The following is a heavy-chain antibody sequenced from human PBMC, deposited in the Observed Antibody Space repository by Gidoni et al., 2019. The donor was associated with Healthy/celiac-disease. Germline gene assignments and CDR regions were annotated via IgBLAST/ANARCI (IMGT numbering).Heavy chain of an antibody. Sequence: EVQLVESGGGLVQPGGSLRLSCAAAGFTFSSYAMRWVRQAPGKGLEGVSAISGSGGSTYYADSVKGRFTISRDNSKNTLYLQMNSLRAEDTAVYYCAKDLAGYCTNGVCPYYGMDVWGQGTTVTVSS. CDR3: AKDLAGYCTNGVCPYYGMDV. V-gene: IGHV3-23*04. D-gene: IGHD2-8*01. CDR1: GFTFSSYA. J-gene: IGHJ6*02. CDR2: ISGSGGST.